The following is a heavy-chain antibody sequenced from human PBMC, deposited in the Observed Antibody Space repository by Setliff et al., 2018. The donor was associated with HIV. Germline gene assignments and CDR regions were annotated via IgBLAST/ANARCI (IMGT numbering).Heavy chain of an antibody. CDR3: ARDGYYNSWSGYGYYYYYMDV. J-gene: IGHJ6*03. CDR2: INPSGGST. CDR1: GYTFTSYY. Sequence: ASVKVSCKASGYTFTSYYMHWVRQAPGRGLEWMGIINPSGGSTRYAQKFQGRVTMTRDTSTSTVYMELSSLRSEDTAVYYCARDGYYNSWSGYGYYYYYMDVWGKGTTVTVSS. V-gene: IGHV1-46*01. D-gene: IGHD3-3*01.